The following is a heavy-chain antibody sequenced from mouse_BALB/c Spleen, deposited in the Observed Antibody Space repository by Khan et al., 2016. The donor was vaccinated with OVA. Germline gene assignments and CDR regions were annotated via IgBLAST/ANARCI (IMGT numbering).Heavy chain of an antibody. J-gene: IGHJ2*01. D-gene: IGHD2-5*01. CDR3: ARDSIDY. V-gene: IGHV1-7*01. CDR1: GYTFTSYW. CDR2: INPTSGYT. Sequence: QVQLQQSGAELAKPGASVKMSCKASGYTFTSYWMHWIKQRPGQGLEWIGYINPTSGYTDYNQKFKDKATLTAEKSSSTAYMQLSSLTSDDSAVYYGARDSIDYWGQGTALTVSS.